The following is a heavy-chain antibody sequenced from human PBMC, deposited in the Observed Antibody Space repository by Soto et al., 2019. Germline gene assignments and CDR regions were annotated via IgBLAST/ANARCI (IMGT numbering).Heavy chain of an antibody. CDR1: GGSFSGYY. V-gene: IGHV4-34*01. D-gene: IGHD2-15*01. Sequence: QVQLQQWGAGLLKPSETLSLTCAVYGGSFSGYYWSWIRPPPGKGLEWIGEINHSGSTNYNPSLKSRVTISVDTSKNQFSLNLGAVTAADTAVYYCARETRPFSPRVGVVAATGKGMYVWGEGPTVTVSS. CDR3: ARETRPFSPRVGVVAATGKGMYV. J-gene: IGHJ6*04. CDR2: INHSGST.